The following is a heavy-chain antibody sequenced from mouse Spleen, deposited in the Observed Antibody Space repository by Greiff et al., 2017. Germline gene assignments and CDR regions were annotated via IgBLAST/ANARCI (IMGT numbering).Heavy chain of an antibody. V-gene: IGHV2-2*02. D-gene: IGHD3-1*01. J-gene: IGHJ3*01. CDR3: AINSARATWFAY. CDR1: GFSLTSYG. CDR2: ISRGGSK. Sequence: VQLQESGPGLVQPSQRLSITCTVSGFSLTSYGVHWVRQSPGKGLEWLGVISRGGSKDYNAAFISRLSSSKDNSKSQDFFKSNSLQANDTAIYYCAINSARATWFAYWGQGTLFTVSA.